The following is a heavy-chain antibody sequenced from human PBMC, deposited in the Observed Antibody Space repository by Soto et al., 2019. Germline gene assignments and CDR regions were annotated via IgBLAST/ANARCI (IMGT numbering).Heavy chain of an antibody. CDR3: AKDWGSSGWFNWFDS. J-gene: IGHJ5*01. V-gene: IGHV3-30*18. CDR2: ISHDGFSQ. D-gene: IGHD6-13*01. Sequence: QVQLVESGGGVVQPGTSLRLSCVVSGFTLSNTGVHWVRQAPGKGLEWVAMISHDGFSQHYVDSVRRRFTISRDNSKNTLYLQMDSLRPEDTSVYYCAKDWGSSGWFNWFDSWGQGTLVIVSS. CDR1: GFTLSNTG.